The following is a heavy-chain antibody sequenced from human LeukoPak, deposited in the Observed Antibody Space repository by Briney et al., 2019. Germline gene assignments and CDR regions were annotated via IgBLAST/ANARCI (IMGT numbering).Heavy chain of an antibody. CDR1: GYTFASYG. J-gene: IGHJ4*02. V-gene: IGHV1-18*01. D-gene: IGHD5-18*01. CDR3: ARDRVFVDTAIVSPVQYFDY. Sequence: ASVKVSCKASGYTFASYGISWVRQAPGQGLEWMGWTSAYNGNTNYARKLQGRVTMTTATSTSTAYMELRSLRADDTAVYYCARDRVFVDTAIVSPVQYFDYWGQGTLVTVSS. CDR2: TSAYNGNT.